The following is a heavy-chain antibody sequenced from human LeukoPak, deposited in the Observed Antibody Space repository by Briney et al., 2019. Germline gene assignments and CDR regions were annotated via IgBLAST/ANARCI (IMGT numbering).Heavy chain of an antibody. CDR2: IKQDGSEK. J-gene: IGHJ6*03. V-gene: IGHV3-7*01. CDR3: ARDNGVVPGVYYMDV. CDR1: GFTFSNYW. Sequence: PGGSLRLSCAASGFTFSNYWMTWVRQAPGKGLEWVADIKQDGSEKLYVKSVRGRFTVSRDNAKMSLFLQLNSLRAEDTAVYYCARDNGVVPGVYYMDVWGKGTTVTVS. D-gene: IGHD3-3*01.